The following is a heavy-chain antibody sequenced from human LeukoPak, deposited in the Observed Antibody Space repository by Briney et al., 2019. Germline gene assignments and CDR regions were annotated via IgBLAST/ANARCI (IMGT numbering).Heavy chain of an antibody. Sequence: QTGGSLRLSCAASGFTFSSYGMHWVRPAPGKGLEWVAVIWYDGSNKYYADSVKGRFTISRDNSKNPLYLQMNSLRAEDTAVYYCAKVMVPAAIFGAFDIWGQGTMVTVSS. CDR2: IWYDGSNK. CDR3: AKVMVPAAIFGAFDI. CDR1: GFTFSSYG. D-gene: IGHD2-2*02. J-gene: IGHJ3*02. V-gene: IGHV3-33*06.